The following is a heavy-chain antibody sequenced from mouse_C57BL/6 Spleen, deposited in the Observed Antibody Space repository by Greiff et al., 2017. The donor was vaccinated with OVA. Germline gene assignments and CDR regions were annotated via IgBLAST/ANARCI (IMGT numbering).Heavy chain of an antibody. D-gene: IGHD1-1*01. Sequence: VKLQESGPELVKPGASVKISCKASGYAFSSSWMNWVKQRPGKGLEWIGRIYPGDGDTNYNGKFKGKATLTADKSSSTAYMQLSSLTSEDSAVYFCARATTGDYAMDYWGQGTSVTVSS. CDR1: GYAFSSSW. J-gene: IGHJ4*01. CDR3: ARATTGDYAMDY. CDR2: IYPGDGDT. V-gene: IGHV1-82*01.